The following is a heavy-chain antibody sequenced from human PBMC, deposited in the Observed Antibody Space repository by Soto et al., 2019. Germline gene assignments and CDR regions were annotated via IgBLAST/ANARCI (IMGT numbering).Heavy chain of an antibody. Sequence: SQTLSLTCAISGDSVSSNSAAWNWIRQSPSRGLEWLGRTYYRSKWYNDYAVSVKSRITINPDTSKNQFSLQLNSVTPEDTAVYYCARGRICGGDCYYYYYYSVMDVWGQGTTVPVSS. J-gene: IGHJ6*02. CDR2: TYYRSKWYN. D-gene: IGHD2-21*02. CDR3: ARGRICGGDCYYYYYYSVMDV. CDR1: GDSVSSNSAA. V-gene: IGHV6-1*01.